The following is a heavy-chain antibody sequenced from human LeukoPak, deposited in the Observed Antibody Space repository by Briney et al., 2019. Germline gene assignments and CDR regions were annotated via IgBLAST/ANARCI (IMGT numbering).Heavy chain of an antibody. V-gene: IGHV3-53*01. D-gene: IGHD2-8*01. CDR2: IYSDGRT. CDR1: GFTVSNKY. Sequence: GGSLRLSCAASGFTVSNKYMTWVRQAPGKGLEWVSLIYSDGRTYYADSVKGRCTISRDGSKNTLYLQMNSLRVEDTAVYYCARDLTPNKDAFDIWGQGTMVTVSS. J-gene: IGHJ3*02. CDR3: ARDLTPNKDAFDI.